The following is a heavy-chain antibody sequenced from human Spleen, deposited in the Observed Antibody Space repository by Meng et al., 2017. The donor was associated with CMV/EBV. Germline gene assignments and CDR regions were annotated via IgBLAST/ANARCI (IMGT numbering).Heavy chain of an antibody. J-gene: IGHJ4*02. V-gene: IGHV1-2*02. CDR3: ARGWLRPYFDY. CDR1: GGTFSSYT. D-gene: IGHD5-12*01. CDR2: INPNSGGT. Sequence: SCKASGGTFSSYTISWVRQAPGQGLEWMGWINPNSGGTNYAQKFQGRVTMTRDTSISTAYMELSRLRSDDTAVYYCARGWLRPYFDYWGQGTLVTVSS.